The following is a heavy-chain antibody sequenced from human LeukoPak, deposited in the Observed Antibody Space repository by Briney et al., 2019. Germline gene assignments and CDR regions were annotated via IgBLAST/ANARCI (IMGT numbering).Heavy chain of an antibody. CDR2: IRYDGSNK. Sequence: GGSLRLSCAASGFTFTSHGMHWVRQAPGKGLEWVAHIRYDGSNKYYADSVKGRFTISKDDSKKMLYLQMNSLRPEDTAVYYCARGRRSGGITMIRGVKDRGWFDPWGQGTLVTVSS. CDR3: ARGRRSGGITMIRGVKDRGWFDP. J-gene: IGHJ5*02. V-gene: IGHV3-30*02. D-gene: IGHD3-10*01. CDR1: GFTFTSHG.